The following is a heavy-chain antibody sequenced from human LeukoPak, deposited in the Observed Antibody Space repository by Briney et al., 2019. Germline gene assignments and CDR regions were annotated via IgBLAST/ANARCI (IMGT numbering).Heavy chain of an antibody. Sequence: GGSLRLSCAASEFTFNTYWMHWARQDPGKGLVWVSRINSDGSNTIYTDSVKGRFTISRDNAKNTLYLQMNSLRPEDTAVYYCASGVSIWLGNAFDFWGQGTMVTVSS. CDR2: INSDGSNT. CDR3: ASGVSIWLGNAFDF. V-gene: IGHV3-74*01. J-gene: IGHJ3*01. D-gene: IGHD3-10*01. CDR1: EFTFNTYW.